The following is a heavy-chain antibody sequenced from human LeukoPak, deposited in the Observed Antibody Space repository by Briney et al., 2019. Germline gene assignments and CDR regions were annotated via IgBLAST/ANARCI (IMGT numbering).Heavy chain of an antibody. CDR3: AKDRSCTNDICHGDFDY. CDR1: GFTFSSYA. D-gene: IGHD2-8*01. CDR2: ISVGGGAT. V-gene: IGHV3-23*01. Sequence: GGSLRLSCAASGFTFSSYAVSWVRQAPGKGLEWVSSISVGGGATYSADSVKGRFTISRDNSKNTLYLRMNSLRAEDTALYYCAKDRSCTNDICHGDFDYWGQGTLVSVSA. J-gene: IGHJ4*02.